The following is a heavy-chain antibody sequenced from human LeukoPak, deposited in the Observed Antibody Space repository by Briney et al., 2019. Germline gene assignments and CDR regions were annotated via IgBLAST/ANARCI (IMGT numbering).Heavy chain of an antibody. D-gene: IGHD6-13*01. Sequence: SETLSLTCAVYGGSFSGYYWSWIRQPPGKGLEWIGEINHSGSTNYNPSLKSRVTMSVDTSKNQFSLRLSSVNAADTAVYNCARDILATSIAASYYWGQGTLVIVSS. V-gene: IGHV4-34*01. J-gene: IGHJ4*02. CDR3: ARDILATSIAASYY. CDR1: GGSFSGYY. CDR2: INHSGST.